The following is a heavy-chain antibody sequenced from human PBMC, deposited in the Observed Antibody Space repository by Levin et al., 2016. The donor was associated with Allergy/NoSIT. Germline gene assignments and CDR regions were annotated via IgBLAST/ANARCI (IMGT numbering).Heavy chain of an antibody. J-gene: IGHJ6*02. D-gene: IGHD3-10*01. CDR1: GASISSYY. Sequence: SETLSLTCTVSGASISSYYWSWIRQPPGKGLEWIGYFYYRGSTNYNPSLKSRVTISVDTSKNQCSLKLSSVTAADAAVYYCARVSVRGVIQPHNYYGMDVWGQGTTVTVSS. V-gene: IGHV4-59*01. CDR3: ARVSVRGVIQPHNYYGMDV. CDR2: FYYRGST.